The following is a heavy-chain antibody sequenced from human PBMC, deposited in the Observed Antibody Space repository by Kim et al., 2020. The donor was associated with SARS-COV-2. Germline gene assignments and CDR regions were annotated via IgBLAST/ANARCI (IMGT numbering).Heavy chain of an antibody. V-gene: IGHV1-69*13. CDR2: IIPIFGTA. CDR3: ARTYYYDSSGYLRRDDAFDI. Sequence: SVKVSCKASGGTFSSYAISWVRQAPGQGLEWMGGIIPIFGTANYAQKFQGRVTITADESTSTAYMELSSLRSEDTAVYYCARTYYYDSSGYLRRDDAFDIWGQGTMVTVSS. J-gene: IGHJ3*02. D-gene: IGHD3-22*01. CDR1: GGTFSSYA.